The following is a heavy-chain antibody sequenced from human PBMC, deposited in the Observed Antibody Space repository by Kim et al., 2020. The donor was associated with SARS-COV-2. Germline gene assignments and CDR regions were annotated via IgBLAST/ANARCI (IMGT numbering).Heavy chain of an antibody. J-gene: IGHJ5*02. CDR1: GYTFSSYY. Sequence: ASVKVSCKASGYTFSSYYMHWVRQAPGQGLEWMGIINPSGGSTRLAPEFQGRVPMHRETTHNTVFMALNKLRSGDQAVFFFSRGREPVAGTPPSNHDP. V-gene: IGHV1-46*01. D-gene: IGHD6-19*01. CDR2: INPSGGST. CDR3: SRGREPVAGTPPSNHDP.